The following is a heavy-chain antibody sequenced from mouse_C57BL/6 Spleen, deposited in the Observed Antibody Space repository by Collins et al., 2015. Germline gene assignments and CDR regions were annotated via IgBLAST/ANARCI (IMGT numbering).Heavy chain of an antibody. CDR3: ATYSNYWYFDV. J-gene: IGHJ1*03. CDR2: GRTV. D-gene: IGHD2-5*01. V-gene: IGHV4-1*01. Sequence: GRTVKYAPSLKDKFIISRDNAKNTLYLQVSKVRSEDTSLYYCATYSNYWYFDVWGTGTTVTVSP.